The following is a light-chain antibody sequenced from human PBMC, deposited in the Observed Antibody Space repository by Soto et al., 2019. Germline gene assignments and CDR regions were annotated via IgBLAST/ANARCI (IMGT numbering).Light chain of an antibody. CDR1: KLGDKY. CDR3: QAWDGTTVV. J-gene: IGLJ2*01. V-gene: IGLV3-1*01. CDR2: QDT. Sequence: SYELIQPPSVSVSPGQTASITCFGDKLGDKYACWYQQKPGQPPVVALYQDTKRPSGIPERFSGSKSGNTATLTISGTQAMDEADYYCQAWDGTTVVFGGGTKLTVL.